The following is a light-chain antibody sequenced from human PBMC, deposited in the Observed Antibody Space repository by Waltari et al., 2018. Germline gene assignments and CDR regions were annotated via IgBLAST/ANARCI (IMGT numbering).Light chain of an antibody. V-gene: IGKV2-28*01. J-gene: IGKJ2*01. CDR2: LGS. CDR3: MQALQIPPT. Sequence: DIVMTQSPLSLPVTPGESASISCSSSQSLLHSNGYNYLDWYLQKPGQSPQLLIYLGSNRASGVPDRFSGSGSGTDFTLKISRVEAEDVAIYYCMQALQIPPTFGQGTKLDIK. CDR1: QSLLHSNGYNY.